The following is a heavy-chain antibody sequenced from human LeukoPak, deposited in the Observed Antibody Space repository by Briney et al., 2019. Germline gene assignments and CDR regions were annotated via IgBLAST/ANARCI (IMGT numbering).Heavy chain of an antibody. CDR3: ARAPPYSSASWGYYGMDV. Sequence: PGGSLRLSCAASGFTFSSYDMHWVRQTTGKGLEWVSSIGIAGDTYYSGSVKGRFTISRENAKNSLYLQMNSLRAGDTAVYYCARAPPYSSASWGYYGMDVWGQGTTVTVSS. V-gene: IGHV3-13*01. J-gene: IGHJ6*02. D-gene: IGHD6-6*01. CDR2: IGIAGDT. CDR1: GFTFSSYD.